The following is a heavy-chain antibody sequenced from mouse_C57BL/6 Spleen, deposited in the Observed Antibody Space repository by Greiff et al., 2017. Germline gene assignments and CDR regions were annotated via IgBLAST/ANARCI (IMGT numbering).Heavy chain of an antibody. CDR3: TTRRLPPWFAY. J-gene: IGHJ3*01. V-gene: IGHV14-4*01. CDR2: IVPENGDT. CDR1: GFNIKDDY. Sequence: VQLQQSGAELVRPGASVKLSCTASGFNIKDDYMHWVKQRPEQGLEWIGWIVPENGDTEYASKFQGMATITADTSSNTAYLQLSSLTSEDTAVYYCTTRRLPPWFAYWGQGTLVTVSA. D-gene: IGHD2-2*01.